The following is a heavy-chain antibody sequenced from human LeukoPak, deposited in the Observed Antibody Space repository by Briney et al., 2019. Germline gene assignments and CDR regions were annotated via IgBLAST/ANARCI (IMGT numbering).Heavy chain of an antibody. D-gene: IGHD6-6*01. V-gene: IGHV3-33*08. Sequence: GGSLRLSCAASGFTFSSYGMHWVRQAPGKGLEWVAVIWYGGSNKYYADSVKGRFTISRDNAKNTLYLQMNSLRAEDTAVYYCARGASSSSLGNYYYYYYMDVWGKGTTVTVSS. CDR1: GFTFSSYG. CDR2: IWYGGSNK. CDR3: ARGASSSSLGNYYYYYYMDV. J-gene: IGHJ6*03.